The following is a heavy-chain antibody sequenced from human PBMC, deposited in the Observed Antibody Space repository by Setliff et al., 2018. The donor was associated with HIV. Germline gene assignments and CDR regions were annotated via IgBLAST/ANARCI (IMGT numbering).Heavy chain of an antibody. D-gene: IGHD5-12*01. CDR3: ARGKTWLRFLDY. Sequence: ASVKVSCKASGYTFTSYDISWGRQAPGQGLEWMGWISAYKGNTNYAQNVQGRVTVTMDTSTSTAYMDLRSLKSDDTAVYYCARGKTWLRFLDYWGQGTLVTVSS. J-gene: IGHJ4*02. V-gene: IGHV1-18*01. CDR1: GYTFTSYD. CDR2: ISAYKGNT.